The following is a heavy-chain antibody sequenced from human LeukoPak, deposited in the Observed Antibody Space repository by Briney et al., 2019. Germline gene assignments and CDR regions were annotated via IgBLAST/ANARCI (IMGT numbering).Heavy chain of an antibody. J-gene: IGHJ4*02. CDR1: GFSFDNYA. CDR3: ARDTQLRDIVVVPAASEFDY. CDR2: ISYDGSNK. D-gene: IGHD2-2*01. Sequence: PGGSLRLSCAASGFSFDNYAMSWVRQAPDKGLEWVAVISYDGSNKYYADSVKGRFTISRDNSKNTLYLQMNSLRAEDTAVYYCARDTQLRDIVVVPAASEFDYWGQGTLVTVSS. V-gene: IGHV3-30-3*01.